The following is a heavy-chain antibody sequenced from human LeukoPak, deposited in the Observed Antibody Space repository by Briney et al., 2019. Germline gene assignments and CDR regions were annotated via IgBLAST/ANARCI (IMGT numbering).Heavy chain of an antibody. V-gene: IGHV4-59*01. CDR2: IYYSGST. Sequence: PSETLSLTCTVSGGSISSYYWSWIRQPPGKGLEWIWYIYYSGSTNYNPSLKSRVTISVDASKNQFSLKLSSVTAADTAVYYCARGREYYDSSGYSSWGQGTLVTVSS. J-gene: IGHJ4*02. CDR3: ARGREYYDSSGYSS. CDR1: GGSISSYY. D-gene: IGHD3-22*01.